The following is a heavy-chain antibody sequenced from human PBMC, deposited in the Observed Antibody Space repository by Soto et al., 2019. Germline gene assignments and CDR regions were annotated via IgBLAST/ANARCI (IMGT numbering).Heavy chain of an antibody. Sequence: PGGSLRLSCAASGFNFTRSGIPWVRQPPGKGLEWLAVISNDGNEKYYADSVRGRFTISRDNSKNTLYLQMTGLRPEDTAVYYCAKERGTYHNPHWYFDLWGRGPLVTVSS. CDR2: ISNDGNEK. J-gene: IGHJ2*01. V-gene: IGHV3-30*18. CDR1: GFNFTRSG. CDR3: AKERGTYHNPHWYFDL. D-gene: IGHD3-16*01.